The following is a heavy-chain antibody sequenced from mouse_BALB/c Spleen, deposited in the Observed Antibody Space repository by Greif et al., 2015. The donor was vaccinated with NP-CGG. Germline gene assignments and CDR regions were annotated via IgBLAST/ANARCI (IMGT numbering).Heavy chain of an antibody. J-gene: IGHJ1*01. Sequence: VQLQQSGPGLVQPSLSLSITCTVSGFSLTSYGVHWVRQSPGKGLEWLGVIWSGGSTDYNAAFISRLSISKDNSKSQVFFKMNSLQANDTAIYYCASHYYGPDVWGAGTTVTVSS. V-gene: IGHV2-2*02. D-gene: IGHD1-2*01. CDR2: IWSGGST. CDR3: ASHYYGPDV. CDR1: GFSLTSYG.